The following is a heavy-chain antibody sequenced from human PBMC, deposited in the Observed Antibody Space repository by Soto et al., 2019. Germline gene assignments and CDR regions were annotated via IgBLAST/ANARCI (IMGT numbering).Heavy chain of an antibody. CDR2: IHYSGST. J-gene: IGHJ4*02. Sequence: VQLQESGPGLVKPSETLSLTCTVSGGSISGYYWSWIRQSPGKGLEWIGYIHYSGSTNYNPSLKIRVTISVVTSKNQLSLKLSSVTAADTAVYYCARGSAAGTKSPFDYWGQGTLVTVSS. D-gene: IGHD6-13*01. V-gene: IGHV4-59*01. CDR1: GGSISGYY. CDR3: ARGSAAGTKSPFDY.